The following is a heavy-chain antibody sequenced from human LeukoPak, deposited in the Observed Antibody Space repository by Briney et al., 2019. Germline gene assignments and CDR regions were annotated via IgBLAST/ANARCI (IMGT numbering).Heavy chain of an antibody. J-gene: IGHJ3*02. Sequence: LSETLSLTCTVSGGSISSSSYYWGWIRQPPGKGLEWIGSIYYSGSTYYNPSLKSRVTISVDTSKNQFSLKLSSVTAADTAVYYCARRGRYCSGGSCHSFDIWGQGTMVTVSS. CDR3: ARRGRYCSGGSCHSFDI. D-gene: IGHD2-15*01. V-gene: IGHV4-39*01. CDR1: GGSISSSSYY. CDR2: IYYSGST.